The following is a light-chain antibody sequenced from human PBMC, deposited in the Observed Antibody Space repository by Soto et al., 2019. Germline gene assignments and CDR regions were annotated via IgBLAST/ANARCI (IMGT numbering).Light chain of an antibody. V-gene: IGKV3-20*01. CDR3: QQYEAVVT. J-gene: IGKJ1*01. Sequence: EIVLTQSPATLSLSPGERATLSCRASQSVSNFLAWYQQKPGRALRLLIDGASTRATGIPDRFSGSGSGTDFTLTISRLEPEDVAVYYCQQYEAVVTFGQGTKVDIK. CDR2: GAS. CDR1: QSVSNF.